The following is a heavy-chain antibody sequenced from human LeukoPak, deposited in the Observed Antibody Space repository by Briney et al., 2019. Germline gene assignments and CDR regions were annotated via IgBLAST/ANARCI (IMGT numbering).Heavy chain of an antibody. J-gene: IGHJ4*02. CDR1: GFTFTTYT. V-gene: IGHV3-21*01. D-gene: IGHD5-12*01. CDR2: ISSSSIYI. Sequence: TTGGSLRLSCAASGFTFTTYTMKWVRQAPGKGLEWVSSISSSSIYIYYADSLEGRFTISRDNAKNSLYLQIDSLRADDTAVYYCAREDAGGYVDYWGQGTLVAVSS. CDR3: AREDAGGYVDY.